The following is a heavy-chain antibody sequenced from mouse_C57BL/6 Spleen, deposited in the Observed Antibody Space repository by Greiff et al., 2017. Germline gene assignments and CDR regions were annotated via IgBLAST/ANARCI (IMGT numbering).Heavy chain of an antibody. CDR2: INPSNGGT. CDR1: GYTFTSYW. Sequence: QVQLQQPGTELVKPGASVKLSCKASGYTFTSYWMHWVQQRPGQGLEWIGNINPSNGGTNYNEKFKSKATLTVDKTSSTAYMQLSSLTSEDSAVYYWAREAGYTWFAYWGQGTLVTVSA. J-gene: IGHJ3*01. V-gene: IGHV1-53*01. D-gene: IGHD2-2*01. CDR3: AREAGYTWFAY.